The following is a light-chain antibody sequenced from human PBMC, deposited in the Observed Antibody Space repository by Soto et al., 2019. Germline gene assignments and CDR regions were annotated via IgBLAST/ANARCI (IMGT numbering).Light chain of an antibody. CDR2: AAS. J-gene: IGKJ2*01. Sequence: DIQMTQSPSSVSAPVGDRVTISCRASQDINKWLAWYQQKPGKAPKLLISAASTLQSEVPSRFSGSGSGTEFTLTIQSLQPDDIATYYCQQASSFPHTFGQGTKLEIK. CDR3: QQASSFPHT. CDR1: QDINKW. V-gene: IGKV1-12*01.